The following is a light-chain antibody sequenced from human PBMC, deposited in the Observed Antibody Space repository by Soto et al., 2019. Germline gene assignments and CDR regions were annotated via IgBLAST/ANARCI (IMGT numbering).Light chain of an antibody. CDR3: SSYTSGTTLYV. CDR2: EVS. J-gene: IGLJ1*01. V-gene: IGLV2-14*02. CDR1: SSDVGSYNL. Sequence: QSALTQPASVSGSPGQSITISCIGTSSDVGSYNLVSWYQQHPGKAPKVLIYEVSERPSGVSNRFSGSRSGNTASLTISGLQAEDEADYYCSSYTSGTTLYVFGTGTKLTVL.